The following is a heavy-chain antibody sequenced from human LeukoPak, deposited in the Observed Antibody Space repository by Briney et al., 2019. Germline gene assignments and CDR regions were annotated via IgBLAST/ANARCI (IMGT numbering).Heavy chain of an antibody. CDR1: GGSVTNYY. CDR2: IYYTGST. D-gene: IGHD2-8*01. J-gene: IGHJ4*02. V-gene: IGHV4-59*08. Sequence: PSETLSPTCTVSGGSVTNYYWSWIRQPPGKGLEWIGYIYYTGSTNYNPSLKSRVTISVDTSKNQFSLKLSSVTAADTAMYYCARHIGGVDYYWGQGALVTVSS. CDR3: ARHIGGVDYY.